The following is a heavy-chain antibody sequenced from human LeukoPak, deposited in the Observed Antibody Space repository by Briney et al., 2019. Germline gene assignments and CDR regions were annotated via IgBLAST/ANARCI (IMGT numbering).Heavy chain of an antibody. J-gene: IGHJ4*02. CDR2: ISYDGSNK. V-gene: IGHV3-30-3*01. Sequence: GGSLRLSCAASGFTFSNYAMHWVRQAPGKGLEWVAVISYDGSNKYYPDSVKGRFTISRDNSKNTLYLQMNSLRAEDTAVYYCARDTYVWGSYTLGYWGQGTLVTVSS. D-gene: IGHD3-16*01. CDR1: GFTFSNYA. CDR3: ARDTYVWGSYTLGY.